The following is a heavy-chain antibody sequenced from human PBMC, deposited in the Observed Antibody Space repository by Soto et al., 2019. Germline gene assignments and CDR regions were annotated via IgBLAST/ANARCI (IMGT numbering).Heavy chain of an antibody. D-gene: IGHD5-18*01. CDR2: IWYDGSNK. CDR3: ATSRDGYSAEAADY. V-gene: IGHV3-33*01. Sequence: GGSLRLSCAASGFTFSSYGMHWVRQAPGKGLEWVAVIWYDGSNKYYADSVKGRFTISGDNSKNTLYLQMNSLRAEDTAVYYCATSRDGYSAEAADYWGQGTLVTVYS. J-gene: IGHJ4*02. CDR1: GFTFSSYG.